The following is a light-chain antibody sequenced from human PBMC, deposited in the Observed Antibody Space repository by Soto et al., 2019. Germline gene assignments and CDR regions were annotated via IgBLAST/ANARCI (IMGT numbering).Light chain of an antibody. CDR1: QSISRY. CDR3: QQSYSTPPT. Sequence: DIKMTQSPSSLSAYVGDRVTITCRASQSISRYLNWYQQKPGKAPKLLIYTTSSLQSGVPSRFSGSGSGTDFTLTISSLQPEDFATYYCQQSYSTPPTFGQGTMVDIK. V-gene: IGKV1-39*01. CDR2: TTS. J-gene: IGKJ1*01.